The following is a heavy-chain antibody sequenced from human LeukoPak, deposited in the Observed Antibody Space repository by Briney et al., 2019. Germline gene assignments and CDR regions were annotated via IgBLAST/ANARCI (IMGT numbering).Heavy chain of an antibody. CDR3: ARGQRGYSSSWYDY. V-gene: IGHV4-59*01. D-gene: IGHD6-13*01. J-gene: IGHJ4*02. CDR1: GGSTSSYY. CDR2: IYYSGST. Sequence: SETLSLTCTVSGGSTSSYYWSWIRQPPGKGLEWIGYIYYSGSTNYNPSLKSRVTISVDTSKNQFSLKLSSVTAADTAVYYCARGQRGYSSSWYDYWGQGTLVTVSS.